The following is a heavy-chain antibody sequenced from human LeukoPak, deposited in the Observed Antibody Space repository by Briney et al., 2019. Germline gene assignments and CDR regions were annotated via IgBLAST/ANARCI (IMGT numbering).Heavy chain of an antibody. CDR3: AKGATMIVVASP. D-gene: IGHD3-22*01. CDR2: ISWNSGSI. Sequence: GRSLRLSCAASGFTFVIYAMNWFRQAPGKGLEWVQGISWNSGSIGYADSVKGRFTISRDNAKNSLYLQMNSLRPEDTALYYYAKGATMIVVASPWGQGTLVTVSS. V-gene: IGHV3-9*01. CDR1: GFTFVIYA. J-gene: IGHJ5*02.